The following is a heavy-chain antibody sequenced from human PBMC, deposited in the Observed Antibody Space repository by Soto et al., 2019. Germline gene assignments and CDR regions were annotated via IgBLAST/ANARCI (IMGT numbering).Heavy chain of an antibody. CDR1: GGSISSSSYY. Sequence: PSETLSLTCTVSGGSISSSSYYWGWIRQPPGKGLEWIGSIYYSGSTYYNQSLKSRVTISVDTSKNQFSLKLSSVTAADTAVYYCARRRYSGYFDYWGQGTLVTVSS. J-gene: IGHJ4*02. V-gene: IGHV4-39*01. CDR3: ARRRYSGYFDY. CDR2: IYYSGST. D-gene: IGHD5-12*01.